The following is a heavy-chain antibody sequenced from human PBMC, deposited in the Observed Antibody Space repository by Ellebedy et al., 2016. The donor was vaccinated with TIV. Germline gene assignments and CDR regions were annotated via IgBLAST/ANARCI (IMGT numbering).Heavy chain of an antibody. CDR3: ARALSSGWYLFDY. D-gene: IGHD6-19*01. J-gene: IGHJ4*02. CDR1: GDSISRGFY. V-gene: IGHV4-38-2*02. Sequence: SETLSLXCTVSGDSISRGFYWGWIRQPPEKGLVWIGSMYHSGSTYYNPSLKSRVTISVDTSKNQWSLKLSSVTAADTAVYYCARALSSGWYLFDYWGQGTLVTVS. CDR2: MYHSGST.